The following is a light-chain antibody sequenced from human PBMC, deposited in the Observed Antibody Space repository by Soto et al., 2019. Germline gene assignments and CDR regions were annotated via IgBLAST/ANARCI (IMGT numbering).Light chain of an antibody. CDR3: QQYNSYST. V-gene: IGKV1-8*01. CDR2: AAS. CDR1: QGISSY. Sequence: AIRMTQSPSSFSASTGDRVTIPCRASQGISSYLAWYQQKPGKAPKLLIYAASTLQSGVPSRFSGSGSGTEFTLTISSLQPDDFATYYCQQYNSYSTFGQGTKVDIK. J-gene: IGKJ1*01.